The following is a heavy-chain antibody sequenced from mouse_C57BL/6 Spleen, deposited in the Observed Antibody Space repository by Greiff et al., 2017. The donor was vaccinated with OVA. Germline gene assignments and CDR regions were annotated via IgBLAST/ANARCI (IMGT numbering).Heavy chain of an antibody. CDR3: ARGAYYDPFAY. CDR2: IDPSDSYT. D-gene: IGHD2-4*01. Sequence: QVQLQQPGAELVMPGASVKLSCKASGYTFTSYWMHWVKQRPGQGLEWIGEIDPSDSYTNYNQKFKGKSTLTVDKSSSTAYMQLSSLTSEDSAVYYCARGAYYDPFAYWGQGTLVTVSA. V-gene: IGHV1-69*01. J-gene: IGHJ3*01. CDR1: GYTFTSYW.